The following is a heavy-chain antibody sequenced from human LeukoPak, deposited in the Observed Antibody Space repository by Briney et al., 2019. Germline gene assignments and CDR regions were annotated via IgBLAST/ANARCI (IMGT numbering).Heavy chain of an antibody. CDR3: ARVASYGSWFDP. Sequence: GGSLRLSCAASGFTFSDYYMSWIRQAPGKVLEWVSYISSSGSTIYYADSVKGRFTISRDNAKNSLYLQMNSLRAEDTAVYYCARVASYGSWFDPWGQGTLVTVSS. CDR1: GFTFSDYY. D-gene: IGHD5-18*01. V-gene: IGHV3-11*01. CDR2: ISSSGSTI. J-gene: IGHJ5*02.